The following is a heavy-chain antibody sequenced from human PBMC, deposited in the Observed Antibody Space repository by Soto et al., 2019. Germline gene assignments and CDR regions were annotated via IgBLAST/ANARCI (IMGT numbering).Heavy chain of an antibody. CDR3: HPPMVPTFDP. CDR2: SRNKAKSYTT. Sequence: GGSLRLSCAASGFIFRDNYMDWVRQAPGKGLEWVGRSRNKAKSYTTDYAASVKGRFTISRDDSRNSVYLQMNSLKTEDSAVYYCHPPMVPTFDPWGQGTQVTVSS. CDR1: GFIFRDNY. V-gene: IGHV3-72*01. J-gene: IGHJ5*02. D-gene: IGHD3-10*01.